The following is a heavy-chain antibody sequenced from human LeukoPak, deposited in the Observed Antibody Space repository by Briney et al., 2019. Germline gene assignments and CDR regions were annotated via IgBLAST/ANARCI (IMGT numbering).Heavy chain of an antibody. CDR2: IYYSGST. CDR1: GGSISSGGYY. Sequence: PSETLSLTCTVSGGSISSGGYYWSWIRQHPGKGLEWIGYIYYSGSTYYNPSLKSRVTISVDTSKNQFSLKLSSVTAADTAVYYCARDGITGTSAGHAFDIWGQGTMVTVSS. V-gene: IGHV4-31*03. CDR3: ARDGITGTSAGHAFDI. D-gene: IGHD1-20*01. J-gene: IGHJ3*02.